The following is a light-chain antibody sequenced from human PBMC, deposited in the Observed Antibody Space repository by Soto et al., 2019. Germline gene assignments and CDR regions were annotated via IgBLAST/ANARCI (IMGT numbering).Light chain of an antibody. CDR3: CSYAGSSTVV. Sequence: QSALTQPASVSGSPGQSITMSCTGTSSDVGSYNLVSWYQQHPGKAPKLMIYEGSKRPSGVSNRFSGSKSDNTASLTISGLQAEDEADYYCCSYAGSSTVVFGGRTKLTVL. CDR2: EGS. V-gene: IGLV2-23*01. J-gene: IGLJ3*02. CDR1: SSDVGSYNL.